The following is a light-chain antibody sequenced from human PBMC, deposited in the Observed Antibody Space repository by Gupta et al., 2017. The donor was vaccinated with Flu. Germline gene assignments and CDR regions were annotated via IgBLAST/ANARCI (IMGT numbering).Light chain of an antibody. CDR2: WAS. CDR3: QQYYSSPQT. V-gene: IGKV4-1*01. J-gene: IGKJ1*01. Sequence: DIVMTQYPPSPAVSLGERATINCKSSQSVLYSSTSQNYLSWYQQKPRQPPKLLIYWASTRESGVPDRFSGSGSGTDFTLTISSLQAEDVAVYYCQQYYSSPQTFGQGTKVEIK. CDR1: QSVLYSSTSQNY.